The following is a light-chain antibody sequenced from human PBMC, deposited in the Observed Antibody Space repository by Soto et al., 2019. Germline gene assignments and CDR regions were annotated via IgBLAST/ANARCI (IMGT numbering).Light chain of an antibody. CDR2: RNV. Sequence: QTVVTQPPSVSGAPGQRVTISCTGSSSNIGAGYDVHWYQQLPGTAPKLLIYRNVNRPSGVPDRFSGSKSGASASLAITGLQAEDETDYYCQSYDSSLTAWVFGGGTKLTVL. V-gene: IGLV1-40*03. CDR3: QSYDSSLTAWV. J-gene: IGLJ3*02. CDR1: SSNIGAGYD.